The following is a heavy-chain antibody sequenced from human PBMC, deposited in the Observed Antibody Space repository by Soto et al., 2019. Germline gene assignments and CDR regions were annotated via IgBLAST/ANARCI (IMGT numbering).Heavy chain of an antibody. J-gene: IGHJ4*02. CDR2: IKSKTDGGTT. CDR1: GFTFSNAW. CDR3: AKVKADSSAAAFLDY. Sequence: PGGSLRLSCAASGFTFSNAWMSWVRQAPGKGLEWVGRIKSKTDGGTTGYAAPVKGRFTISRDDSEATLFLQMNTLKTEDTAVYYCAKVKADSSAAAFLDYWGQGTVVIVSS. V-gene: IGHV3-15*01. D-gene: IGHD3-3*01.